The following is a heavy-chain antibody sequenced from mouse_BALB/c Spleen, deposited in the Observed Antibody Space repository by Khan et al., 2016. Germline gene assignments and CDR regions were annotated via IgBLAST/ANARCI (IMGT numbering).Heavy chain of an antibody. Sequence: QVQLQQPGAELVRPGASVKLSCKALGYTFTDYEMHWVKQTPVHGLEWIGAIHPGGGGSAYNQKFKVRATLTADKSSSTAYMELSSLTSEDSAVYDCAKGLRRGYYFDSWGQGTTLTVSS. CDR1: GYTFTDYE. J-gene: IGHJ2*01. CDR3: AKGLRRGYYFDS. D-gene: IGHD2-4*01. V-gene: IGHV1-15*01. CDR2: IHPGGGGS.